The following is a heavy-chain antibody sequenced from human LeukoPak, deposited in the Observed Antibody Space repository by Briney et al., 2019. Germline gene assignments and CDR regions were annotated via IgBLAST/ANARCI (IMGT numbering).Heavy chain of an antibody. Sequence: GGSLRLSCAASEFTFSSYAMSRVRQAPGKGLEWVSGISGSGGSTYYADSVKGRFTISRGNSKNTLYLQMNSLRAEDTAVYYCAKELYSFGPFDYWGQRTLVTVSS. CDR1: EFTFSSYA. CDR3: AKELYSFGPFDY. CDR2: ISGSGGST. J-gene: IGHJ4*02. V-gene: IGHV3-23*01. D-gene: IGHD5-18*01.